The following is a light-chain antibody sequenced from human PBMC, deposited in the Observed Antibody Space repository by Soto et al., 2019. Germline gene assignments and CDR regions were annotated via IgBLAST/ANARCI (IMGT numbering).Light chain of an antibody. CDR3: SSFTSSITYV. CDR2: DVT. Sequence: SALTQPASVSGSPGQSITISCTGTSSDVGGYNSVSWYRQDPGKAPKLMIYDVTNRPSGVSNRFSGSKSGNTASLTISGLQAEDEADYYCSSFTSSITYVFGIGTKVTVL. CDR1: SSDVGGYNS. J-gene: IGLJ1*01. V-gene: IGLV2-14*01.